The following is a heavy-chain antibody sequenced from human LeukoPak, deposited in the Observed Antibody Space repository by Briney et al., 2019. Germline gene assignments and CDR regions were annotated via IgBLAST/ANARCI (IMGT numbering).Heavy chain of an antibody. D-gene: IGHD4-11*01. CDR1: GFTFSSYA. CDR3: AREDHSNYNY. V-gene: IGHV3-64*01. CDR2: ISSNGGST. J-gene: IGHJ4*02. Sequence: GGSLRLSCAASGFTFSSYAMHWVRQAPGKGLEYVSAISSNGGSTYYANSVKGRFTISRDNSKNTLYLQMGSLRAEDMAVYYCAREDHSNYNYWGQGTLVTVSS.